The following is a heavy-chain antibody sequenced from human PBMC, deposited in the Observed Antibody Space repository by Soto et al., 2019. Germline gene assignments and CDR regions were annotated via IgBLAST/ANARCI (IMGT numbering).Heavy chain of an antibody. CDR2: ISSTGINK. CDR1: GFTFSDYY. J-gene: IGHJ5*02. Sequence: QEQLVESGGGWVKPGGSLRLSCAASGFTFSDYYIAWIRQAPGKGLEWISYISSTGINKKYADSVKGRFTIARDNANNSLVLKMNSLRADDTAVYYCVRDLYGSGTSLRGWFDPWGQGTLVTVSS. V-gene: IGHV3-11*06. D-gene: IGHD3-10*01. CDR3: VRDLYGSGTSLRGWFDP.